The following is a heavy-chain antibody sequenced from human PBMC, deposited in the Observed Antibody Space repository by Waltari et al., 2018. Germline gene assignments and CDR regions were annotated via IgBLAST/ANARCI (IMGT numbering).Heavy chain of an antibody. CDR1: GYTFTSYG. Sequence: QVQLVQSGNEVKKPGASVKVSCKASGYTFTSYGISWVRQAPGQGLEWMGWISVFNGHTNYAQRFQGRVSMTADTSTSTSYMELRSLISDDTAVYYCARVPHRSTGWLQAPYNFDFWGQGTLVTVSS. D-gene: IGHD6-19*01. V-gene: IGHV1-18*01. J-gene: IGHJ4*02. CDR2: ISVFNGHT. CDR3: ARVPHRSTGWLQAPYNFDF.